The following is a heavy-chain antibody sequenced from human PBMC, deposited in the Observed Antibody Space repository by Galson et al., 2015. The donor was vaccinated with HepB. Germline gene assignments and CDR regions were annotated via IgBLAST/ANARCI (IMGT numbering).Heavy chain of an antibody. J-gene: IGHJ5*02. CDR2: ISGSGSTTI. Sequence: SLRLSCAASGFTFTDYYMSWIRQAPGEGLEWVSYISGSGSTTIFYADSVKGRFTISRDNAKNSLYLQMTSLRAEDTAVYYCARATLGWFDPWGQGTLVTVSS. V-gene: IGHV3-11*01. CDR3: ARATLGWFDP. CDR1: GFTFTDYY. D-gene: IGHD2/OR15-2a*01.